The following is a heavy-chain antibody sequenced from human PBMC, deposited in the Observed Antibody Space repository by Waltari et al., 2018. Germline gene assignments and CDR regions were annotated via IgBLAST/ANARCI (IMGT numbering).Heavy chain of an antibody. CDR3: ASGIQLSSW. CDR1: SSYW. D-gene: IGHD5-18*01. J-gene: IGHJ4*02. Sequence: SSYWLAWVRQAPGEGLLWVSRIRRDGTGTDYADSVKGRFTISRDNAKNTLFLQMDSLRAEDTAVYYCASGIQLSSWGGQGTLVSVSS. V-gene: IGHV3-74*01. CDR2: IRRDGTGT.